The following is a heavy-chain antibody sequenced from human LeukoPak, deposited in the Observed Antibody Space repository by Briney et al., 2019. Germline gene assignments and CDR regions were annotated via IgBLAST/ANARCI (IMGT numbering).Heavy chain of an antibody. CDR1: GGTFSSYA. J-gene: IGHJ5*02. CDR2: IIPIFGTA. Sequence: GASVKVSRKASGGTFSSYAISWVRQAPGQGLEWMGGIIPIFGTANYAQKFQGRVTITADESTSTAYMELSSLRSEDTAVSYCARALIAAAPGWFDPWGQGTLVTVSS. D-gene: IGHD6-13*01. V-gene: IGHV1-69*13. CDR3: ARALIAAAPGWFDP.